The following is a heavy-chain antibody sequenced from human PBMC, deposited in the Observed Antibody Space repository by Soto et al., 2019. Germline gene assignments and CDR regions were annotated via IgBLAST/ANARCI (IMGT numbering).Heavy chain of an antibody. J-gene: IGHJ4*02. D-gene: IGHD3-16*02. Sequence: QVQLQESGPGLVKPSGTLSLTCAVSGGSISSSNWWSWVRQPPGKGLEWIGEIYHSGSTNYNPSLKSRVTMAVDKSKNQCSLKRSSVTAADTAVYACAGLTFGGVIGYWGQGTLVTVSS. V-gene: IGHV4-4*02. CDR3: AGLTFGGVIGY. CDR2: IYHSGST. CDR1: GGSISSSNW.